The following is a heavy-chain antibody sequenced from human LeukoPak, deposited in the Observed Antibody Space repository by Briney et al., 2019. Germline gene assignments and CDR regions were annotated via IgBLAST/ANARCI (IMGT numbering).Heavy chain of an antibody. CDR3: ARGDYDFWSAPGCWFDY. J-gene: IGHJ4*02. V-gene: IGHV4-34*01. CDR2: INHSGST. CDR1: GGSFSGYY. D-gene: IGHD3-3*01. Sequence: SETLSLTCAVYGGSFSGYYWSWIRQPPGKGLEWIGEINHSGSTNYNPSPKSRVTISVDTSKNQFSLKLSSVTAADTAVYYCARGDYDFWSAPGCWFDYWGQGTLVTVSS.